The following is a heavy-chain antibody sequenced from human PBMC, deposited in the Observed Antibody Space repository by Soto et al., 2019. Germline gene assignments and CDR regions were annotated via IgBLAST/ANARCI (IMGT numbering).Heavy chain of an antibody. V-gene: IGHV3-33*01. CDR3: ARDSDTMVRGSSSLSK. J-gene: IGHJ4*02. D-gene: IGHD3-10*01. Sequence: GGSLRLSCAASGFTFSSYGMHWVRQAPGKGLEWVAVIWYDGSNKYYADSVKGRFTISRDNSKNTLYLQMNSLRAEDTAVYYCARDSDTMVRGSSSLSKWGKGTLVTVSS. CDR2: IWYDGSNK. CDR1: GFTFSSYG.